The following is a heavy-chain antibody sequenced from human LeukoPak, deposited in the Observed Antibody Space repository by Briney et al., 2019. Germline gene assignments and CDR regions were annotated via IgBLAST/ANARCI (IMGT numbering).Heavy chain of an antibody. CDR3: AKNGQSGFSFDP. Sequence: PSETLSLTCTVSGGSISSSSYYWGWIRQPPGKGLEWIGSIYYSGSTYYNPSLKSRVTISVDTSKNQFSLKLSSVTAADTAVYYCAKNGQSGFSFDPWGQGTLVTVSS. CDR2: IYYSGST. V-gene: IGHV4-39*01. CDR1: GGSISSSSYY. D-gene: IGHD2-8*01. J-gene: IGHJ5*02.